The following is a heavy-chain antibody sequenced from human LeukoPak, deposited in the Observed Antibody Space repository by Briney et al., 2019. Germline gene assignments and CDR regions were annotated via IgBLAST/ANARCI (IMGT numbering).Heavy chain of an antibody. CDR1: GGSFSGYY. CDR3: ARGRGRIAVAGPAYYYGMDV. J-gene: IGHJ6*02. V-gene: IGHV4-34*01. Sequence: SESLSLTCAVYGGSFSGYYWSWIRQPPGKGLEWIGEINHSGSTNYNPSLKSRVTISVDTSKNQFSLKLSSVTAADTAVYYCARGRGRIAVAGPAYYYGMDVWGQGTTVTVSS. D-gene: IGHD6-19*01. CDR2: INHSGST.